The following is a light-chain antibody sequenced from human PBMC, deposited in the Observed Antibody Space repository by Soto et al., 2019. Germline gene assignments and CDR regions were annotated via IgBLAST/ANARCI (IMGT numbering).Light chain of an antibody. J-gene: IGKJ1*01. V-gene: IGKV3-11*01. CDR3: QKRSNWPWT. Sequence: EIVLTQSPATLSLSPGERATLSCRASQSVSSYLAWYQQKPGQAPRLLIYDASNRATGIPARFSGSGSGTDFTLTISSLEPEDCAFYYSQKRSNWPWTFVQGTKVEIK. CDR2: DAS. CDR1: QSVSSY.